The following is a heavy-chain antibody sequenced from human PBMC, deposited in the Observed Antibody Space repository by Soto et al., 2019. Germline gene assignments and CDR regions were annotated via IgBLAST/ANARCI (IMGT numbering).Heavy chain of an antibody. Sequence: KPSETLSLTCAVSGESISGNNWWTWVRQPPGKGLEWIGEVYHSGGTNYNPSLRSRVTISVDTSKNQFSLKLSSVTAADTAVYYCASTTITIFGVVSLDYWGQGTLVTVSS. CDR2: VYHSGGT. V-gene: IGHV4-4*02. CDR1: GESISGNNW. J-gene: IGHJ4*02. CDR3: ASTTITIFGVVSLDY. D-gene: IGHD3-3*01.